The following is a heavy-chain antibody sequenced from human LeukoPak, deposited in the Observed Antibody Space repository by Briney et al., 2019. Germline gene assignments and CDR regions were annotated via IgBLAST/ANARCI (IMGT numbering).Heavy chain of an antibody. V-gene: IGHV3-20*04. CDR1: GSTFDDHG. Sequence: GGSLRLSCAASGSTFDDHGMSWVRQVPGKGLEWVAGINWNGGSTGYADSVKGRFTISRDNAKNSLFLLVNSLRAEDTALYYCAMGDSSGWYFDYWGRGTLVTVSS. J-gene: IGHJ4*02. CDR3: AMGDSSGWYFDY. CDR2: INWNGGST. D-gene: IGHD6-19*01.